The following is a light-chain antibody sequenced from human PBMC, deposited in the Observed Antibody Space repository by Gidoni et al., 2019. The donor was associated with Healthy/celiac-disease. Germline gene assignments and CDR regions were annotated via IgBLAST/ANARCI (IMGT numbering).Light chain of an antibody. CDR3: SSYAGSNNVV. J-gene: IGLJ2*01. Sequence: QSALTQPSSAYGSPGQSVTISCTGTSSDVGGYNYVSWYQQHPGKAPKLMIYEVSKRPSGVPDRFSGSKSGNTASLTVSGLQAEDEADYYCSSYAGSNNVVFGGGTKLTVL. CDR1: SSDVGGYNY. CDR2: EVS. V-gene: IGLV2-8*01.